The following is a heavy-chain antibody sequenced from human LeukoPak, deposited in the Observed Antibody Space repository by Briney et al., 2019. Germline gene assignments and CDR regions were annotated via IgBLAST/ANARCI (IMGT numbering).Heavy chain of an antibody. Sequence: GASVKVSCKASGYTFTGYYMHWVRQAPGQGLEWMGWINHNSGGTNYAQKFQGRVTMTRDTSISTAYMELSRLRSDDTAVYYCASDLGYSGYDEADYFDYWGQGTLVTVSS. J-gene: IGHJ4*02. CDR1: GYTFTGYY. CDR3: ASDLGYSGYDEADYFDY. V-gene: IGHV1-2*02. D-gene: IGHD5-12*01. CDR2: INHNSGGT.